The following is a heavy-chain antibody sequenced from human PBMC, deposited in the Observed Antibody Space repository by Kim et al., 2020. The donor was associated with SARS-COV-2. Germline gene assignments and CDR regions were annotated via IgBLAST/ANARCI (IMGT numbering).Heavy chain of an antibody. V-gene: IGHV4-38-2*02. D-gene: IGHD6-19*01. Sequence: SETLSLTCTVSGYSISSGYYWGWIRQPPGKGLEWIGSIYHSGSTYYNPSLKSRVTISVDTSKNQFSLKLSSVTAADTAVYYCAGTDIAVAGINNLDYWGQGTLVTVSS. CDR2: IYHSGST. CDR3: AGTDIAVAGINNLDY. CDR1: GYSISSGYY. J-gene: IGHJ4*02.